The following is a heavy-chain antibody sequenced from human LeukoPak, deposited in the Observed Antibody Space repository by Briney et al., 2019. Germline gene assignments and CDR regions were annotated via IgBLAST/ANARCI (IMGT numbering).Heavy chain of an antibody. D-gene: IGHD6-13*01. CDR2: IYYSRST. V-gene: IGHV4-61*01. Sequence: SETLSLTCTVSGGSVSSGSYYWSWIRQPPGKGLEWIGYIYYSRSTNYNPSLKSRVTISVDTSKNQFSLKLSSVTAADTAVYYCARAMNGIAVAVGAFDIWGQGTMVTVSS. CDR1: GGSVSSGSYY. J-gene: IGHJ3*02. CDR3: ARAMNGIAVAVGAFDI.